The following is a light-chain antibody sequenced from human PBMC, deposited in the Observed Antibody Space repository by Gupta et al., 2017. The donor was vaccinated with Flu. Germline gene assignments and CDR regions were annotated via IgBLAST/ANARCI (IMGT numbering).Light chain of an antibody. CDR2: GTS. V-gene: IGKV3-15*01. J-gene: IGKJ1*01. Sequence: VMTQSPATLSVSPGDTATLSCRASQNVITNLAWYQQKPGQAPRLLIYGTSTRAPGIPTRIRGSGSRTDFTLTISSRQSEDIAVYYCQQDKDWPGTFGQGTKVEI. CDR3: QQDKDWPGT. CDR1: QNVITN.